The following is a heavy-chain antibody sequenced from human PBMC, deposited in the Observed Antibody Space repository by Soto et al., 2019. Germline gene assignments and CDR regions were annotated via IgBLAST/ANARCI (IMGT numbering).Heavy chain of an antibody. Sequence: QVQLVESGGGLVKPGGSLRLSCAASGFTFSDYYMSWIRQAPGKGLEWVSYISSSSSYTNYADSVKGRFTISRDNAKNSRYLQMNSLRAEDTAVYYCARDGRYYGSGSYFASYYYGMDVWGQGTTVTVSS. CDR2: ISSSSSYT. V-gene: IGHV3-11*05. D-gene: IGHD3-10*01. CDR1: GFTFSDYY. CDR3: ARDGRYYGSGSYFASYYYGMDV. J-gene: IGHJ6*02.